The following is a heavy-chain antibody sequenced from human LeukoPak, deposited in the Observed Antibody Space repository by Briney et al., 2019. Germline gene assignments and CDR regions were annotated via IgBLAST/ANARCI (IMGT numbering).Heavy chain of an antibody. CDR3: VRLDRPGGRTGDAFDV. CDR2: VDYNGNT. CDR1: GGSISGYH. V-gene: IGHV4-59*08. Sequence: SETLSLTCTVSGGSISGYHWSWIRHPPGKGLEWIGYVDYNGNTNYSPSLRGRVTMSLDMSKNQFSLEMNWVTAADTAMFYCVRLDRPGGRTGDAFDVWGQGTMVTVSS. J-gene: IGHJ3*01. D-gene: IGHD1-26*01.